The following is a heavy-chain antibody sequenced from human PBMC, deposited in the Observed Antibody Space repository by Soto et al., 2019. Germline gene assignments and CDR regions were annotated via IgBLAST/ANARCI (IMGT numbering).Heavy chain of an antibody. J-gene: IGHJ4*02. V-gene: IGHV1-69*13. CDR1: GGTFSSYA. D-gene: IGHD4-17*01. Sequence: SLKVSCKASGGTFSSYAISWVRQAPGQGLEWMGGIIPIFGTANYAQKFQGRVTITADESTSTAYMELSSLRSEDTAVYYCAREARNDYGDYQPLGYWGQGTLVTV. CDR2: IIPIFGTA. CDR3: AREARNDYGDYQPLGY.